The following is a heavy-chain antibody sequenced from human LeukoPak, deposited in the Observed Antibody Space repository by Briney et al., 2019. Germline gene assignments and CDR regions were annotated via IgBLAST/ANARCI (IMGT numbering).Heavy chain of an antibody. CDR2: ISSNGGST. D-gene: IGHD1-1*01. CDR3: VKDRRKTGTTFDY. CDR1: GFPFISYA. V-gene: IGHV3-64D*09. J-gene: IGHJ4*02. Sequence: GSLSLSCSASGFPFISYAMHWVRQAPGKGLEYVSAISSNGGSTYYADSVKGRFTISRDNSKNTLYLQMSSLRAEDTAVYYCVKDRRKTGTTFDYWGQGTLVTVSS.